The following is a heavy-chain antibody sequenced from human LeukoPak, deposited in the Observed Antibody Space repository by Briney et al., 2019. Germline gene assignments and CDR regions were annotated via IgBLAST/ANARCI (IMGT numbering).Heavy chain of an antibody. D-gene: IGHD4-17*01. CDR1: GYTFTSYG. J-gene: IGHJ5*02. V-gene: IGHV1-18*01. Sequence: ASVKVSCKASGYTFTSYGISWVRQAPGQGLEWMGWISAYNGNTNYAQKLQGRVTMTTDTSTSTAYMELSSLRSEDTAVYYCARAYGDYSWFDPWGQGTLVTVSS. CDR2: ISAYNGNT. CDR3: ARAYGDYSWFDP.